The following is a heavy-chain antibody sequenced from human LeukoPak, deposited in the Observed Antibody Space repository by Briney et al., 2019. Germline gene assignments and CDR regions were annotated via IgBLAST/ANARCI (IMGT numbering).Heavy chain of an antibody. V-gene: IGHV4-39*01. J-gene: IGHJ4*02. Sequence: MASETLSLTCTVSGGSISSGSYYWDWIRQPPGKGLEWIGSIYYSGSTYYNPSLKSRVTISVATSKNQFSLNLTSVTAADTAVYYCARHISGSYRWGFDYWGQGTLVTVSS. CDR3: ARHISGSYRWGFDY. CDR1: GGSISSGSYY. D-gene: IGHD1-26*01. CDR2: IYYSGST.